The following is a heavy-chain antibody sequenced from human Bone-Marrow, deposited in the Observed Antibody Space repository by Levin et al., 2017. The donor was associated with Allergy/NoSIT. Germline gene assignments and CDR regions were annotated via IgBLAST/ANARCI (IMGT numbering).Heavy chain of an antibody. V-gene: IGHV3-7*04. J-gene: IGHJ4*02. Sequence: GESLKISCAASGFNFSDYWMTWVRQAPGKGLEWVANINNDGGPKYYVDSVKGRFTISRDNAKNSLYLQMNSLRVEDTAVYYCARAKWDLDYWGQGTLVTVSS. CDR2: INNDGGPK. D-gene: IGHD1-26*01. CDR1: GFNFSDYW. CDR3: ARAKWDLDY.